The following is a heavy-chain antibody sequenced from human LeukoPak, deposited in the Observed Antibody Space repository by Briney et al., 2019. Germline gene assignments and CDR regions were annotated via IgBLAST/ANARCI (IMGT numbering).Heavy chain of an antibody. V-gene: IGHV4-59*08. CDR3: ARGGRDSFDTSGVFDY. Sequence: GSLRLSCAASGFAFSNCAMSWVRQAPGKGLEWIGYVYDRGSTKYDPPLKSRVTISVDTSKNQLTLKLSSVTAADTAVYYCARGGRDSFDTSGVFDYWGQGILVTVSS. CDR2: VYDRGST. CDR1: GFAFSNCA. J-gene: IGHJ4*02. D-gene: IGHD3-22*01.